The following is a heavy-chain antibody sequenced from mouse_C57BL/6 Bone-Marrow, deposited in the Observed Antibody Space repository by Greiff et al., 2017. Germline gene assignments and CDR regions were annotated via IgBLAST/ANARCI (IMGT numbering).Heavy chain of an antibody. CDR1: GFTFSDYG. V-gene: IGHV5-17*01. J-gene: IGHJ3*01. Sequence: EVQLVESGGGLVKPGGSLKLSCAASGFTFSDYGMHWVRQAPEKGLEWVAYISSGSSTIYYADTVKGRFTISRDNAKNTLYLQMTSLRSEDTAMYYCAREGVAWFAYWGQGTLVTVSA. CDR3: AREGVAWFAY. CDR2: ISSGSSTI.